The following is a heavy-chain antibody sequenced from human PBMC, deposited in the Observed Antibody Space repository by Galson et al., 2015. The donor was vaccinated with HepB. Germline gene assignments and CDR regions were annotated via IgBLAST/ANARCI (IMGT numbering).Heavy chain of an antibody. D-gene: IGHD1-14*01. CDR1: GFTFSSYW. Sequence: LRLSCAASGFTFSSYWMHWVRQAPGKGLVWVSRINSDGSSTSYADSVKGRFTISRDNAKNTLYLQMNSLRAEDTAVYYCARGRTGYYYYYMDVWGKGTTVTVSS. J-gene: IGHJ6*03. V-gene: IGHV3-74*01. CDR2: INSDGSST. CDR3: ARGRTGYYYYYMDV.